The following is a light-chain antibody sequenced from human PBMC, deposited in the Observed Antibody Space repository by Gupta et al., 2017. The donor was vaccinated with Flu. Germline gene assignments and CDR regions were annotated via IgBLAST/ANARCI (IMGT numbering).Light chain of an antibody. CDR3: QQSYSTPFT. CDR1: QSISSY. V-gene: IGKV1-39*01. J-gene: IGKJ3*01. CDR2: AAS. Sequence: ITCRASQSISSYLNWYQQKPGKALKLLIYAASSLQSGVPSRFSGSGSGTDFTLTISSLQPEDFATYYCQQSYSTPFTFGPGTKVDIK.